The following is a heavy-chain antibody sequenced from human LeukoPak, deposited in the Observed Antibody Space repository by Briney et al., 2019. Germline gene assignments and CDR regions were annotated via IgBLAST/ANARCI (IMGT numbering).Heavy chain of an antibody. CDR1: GGSFSGYY. V-gene: IGHV4-34*01. CDR3: ARGGYSGSSFDI. CDR2: INHSGST. J-gene: IGHJ3*02. D-gene: IGHD1-26*01. Sequence: SETLSLTCAVYGGSFSGYYWSWIRQPPGKGLEWIGEINHSGSTNYNPSLKSRVTISVDTSKNQFSLKLSSVTAADTAVYYCARGGYSGSSFDIWGQGTMVTVSS.